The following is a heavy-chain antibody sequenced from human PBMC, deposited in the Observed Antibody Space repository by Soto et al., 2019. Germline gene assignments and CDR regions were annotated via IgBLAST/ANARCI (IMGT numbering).Heavy chain of an antibody. Sequence: ASVKVSCKASGYTFTGYYMHWVRQAPGQGLEWMGWINAGNGNTKYSQKFQGRVTITRDTSASTAYMELSSLRSEDTAVYYCAVTAITMVRGYFDYWGQGTLVTVSS. CDR3: AVTAITMVRGYFDY. V-gene: IGHV1-3*01. CDR1: GYTFTGYY. D-gene: IGHD3-10*01. J-gene: IGHJ4*02. CDR2: INAGNGNT.